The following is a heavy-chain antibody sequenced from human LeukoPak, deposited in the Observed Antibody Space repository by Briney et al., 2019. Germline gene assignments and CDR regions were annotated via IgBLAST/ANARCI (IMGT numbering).Heavy chain of an antibody. V-gene: IGHV4-38-2*02. CDR3: ARSAGRSYYIESWFDP. CDR2: IYHSGST. J-gene: IGHJ5*02. D-gene: IGHD3-10*01. CDR1: GYSISSGYY. Sequence: TSETLSLTCTVSGYSISSGYYWGWIRQPPGQGLEWIGSIYHSGSTYYNPSLKSRVTISVDTSKNQFSLKLSSVTAADTAVYYRARSAGRSYYIESWFDPWGQGTLVTVSS.